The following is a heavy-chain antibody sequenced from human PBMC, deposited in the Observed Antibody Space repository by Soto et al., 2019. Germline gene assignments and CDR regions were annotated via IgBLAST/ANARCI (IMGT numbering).Heavy chain of an antibody. Sequence: SETLSLTCTVSGASISSYYWTWIRQAPGKGLEWIGYIDYSGSTNYNPSLKSRVTISVDTSKNQFSLKLSSVTAADTAVYYCARAGSRDIVVVPAPPWYYGMDVWGQGTTVTVSS. CDR3: ARAGSRDIVVVPAPPWYYGMDV. CDR1: GASISSYY. V-gene: IGHV4-59*12. CDR2: IDYSGST. D-gene: IGHD2-2*01. J-gene: IGHJ6*02.